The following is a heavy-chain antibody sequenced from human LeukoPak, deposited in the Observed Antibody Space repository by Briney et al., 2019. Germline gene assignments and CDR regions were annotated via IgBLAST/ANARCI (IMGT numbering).Heavy chain of an antibody. CDR1: GFTFSIYW. V-gene: IGHV3-7*01. CDR3: ARDSYYDSSGYDY. J-gene: IGHJ4*02. D-gene: IGHD3-22*01. CDR2: IKQDGSEK. Sequence: PGGALRLSCAASGFTFSIYWMTWVRQAPGKGLEWVANIKQDGSEKYYVDSVKGRFTISRDNAKNSLYLQMNSLRAEDTAGYYCARDSYYDSSGYDYWGQGTLVTVSS.